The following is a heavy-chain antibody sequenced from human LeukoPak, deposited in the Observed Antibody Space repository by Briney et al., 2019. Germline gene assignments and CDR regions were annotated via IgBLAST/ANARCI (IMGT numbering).Heavy chain of an antibody. CDR1: GYSISSGFY. Sequence: SETLSLTCTVSGYSISSGFYWGWIRQPQGKGLEWIGSIYHSGGTYYNPSLKSRVSILVDTSKNHFSLKLSSVTAADTAVYYCARQSTFGYFDYWGQGTLVTVSS. CDR3: ARQSTFGYFDY. V-gene: IGHV4-38-2*02. J-gene: IGHJ4*02. CDR2: IYHSGGT. D-gene: IGHD3-16*01.